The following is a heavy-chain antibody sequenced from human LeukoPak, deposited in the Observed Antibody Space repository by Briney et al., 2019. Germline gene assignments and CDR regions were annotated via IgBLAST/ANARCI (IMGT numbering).Heavy chain of an antibody. CDR3: ARGGGWLQQPETCDI. Sequence: PSETLSLTCTVSGGSISSGSYYWSWIRQPPGKGLEWIGYIHYSGTTNCIPSLKSRVTISVDTSKRQFSLNLSSVTAADTAVYYCARGGGWLQQPETCDIWGQGTLVTVSS. V-gene: IGHV4-61*01. CDR2: IHYSGTT. CDR1: GGSISSGSYY. J-gene: IGHJ3*02. D-gene: IGHD5-24*01.